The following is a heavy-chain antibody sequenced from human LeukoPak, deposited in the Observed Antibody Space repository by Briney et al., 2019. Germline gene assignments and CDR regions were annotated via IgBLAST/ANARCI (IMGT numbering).Heavy chain of an antibody. J-gene: IGHJ4*02. CDR2: IYYSGGT. D-gene: IGHD6-19*01. CDR3: ARRVSSGNFDY. Sequence: PSEILSLTCTVSGDSISNMNYYWAWLRQPPGKGLEWIGTIYYSGGTYYNPSLKSRVTISVDTSKNQFSLNLTSVAAADTAVYYCARRVSSGNFDYWGQGGLVTVSS. CDR1: GDSISNMNYY. V-gene: IGHV4-39*01.